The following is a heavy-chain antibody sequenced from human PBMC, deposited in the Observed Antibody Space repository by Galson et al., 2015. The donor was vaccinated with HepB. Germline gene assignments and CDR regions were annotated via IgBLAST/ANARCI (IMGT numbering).Heavy chain of an antibody. V-gene: IGHV3-30*18. CDR3: AKDGIRNISPEYNWFDP. CDR1: GFTFSSYG. Sequence: SLRLSCAASGFTFSSYGMHWVRQAPGKGLEWVAVISYDGSNKYYADSVKGRFTISRDNSKNTLYLQMNSLRAEDTAVYYCAKDGIRNISPEYNWFDPWGQGTLVTVSS. D-gene: IGHD2/OR15-2a*01. J-gene: IGHJ5*02. CDR2: ISYDGSNK.